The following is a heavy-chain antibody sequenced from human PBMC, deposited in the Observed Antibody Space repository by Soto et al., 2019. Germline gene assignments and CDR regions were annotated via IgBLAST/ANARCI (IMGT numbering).Heavy chain of an antibody. CDR1: GGSFSGYY. D-gene: IGHD4-17*01. CDR3: ATLGTVTVFDY. V-gene: IGHV4-34*01. CDR2: INHSGST. J-gene: IGHJ4*02. Sequence: SETLSLTCAVYGGSFSGYYWSWIRQPPGKGLEWIGEINHSGSTNYNPSLKSRVTISVDTSKNQFSLKLSSVTAADTAVYYCATLGTVTVFDYWGQGTLVTVSS.